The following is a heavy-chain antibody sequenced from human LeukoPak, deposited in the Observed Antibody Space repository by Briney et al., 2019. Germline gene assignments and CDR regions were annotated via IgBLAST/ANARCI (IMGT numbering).Heavy chain of an antibody. CDR2: IIPIFGTA. CDR1: GGTFNSYA. V-gene: IGHV1-69*01. CDR3: ARVGGSSWSANPIDY. D-gene: IGHD6-13*01. J-gene: IGHJ4*02. Sequence: GSSVKVSCKASGGTFNSYAITWVRQAPGQGLEWMGGIIPIFGTANYAQKFQGRVTITADGSTSTAYMELSSLRSEDTAVYYCARVGGSSWSANPIDYWGQGTLVTVSS.